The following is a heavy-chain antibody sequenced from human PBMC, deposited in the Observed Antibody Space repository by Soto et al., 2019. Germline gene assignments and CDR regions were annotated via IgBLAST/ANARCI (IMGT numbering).Heavy chain of an antibody. CDR3: ARVTPGNNLYYFSGLDF. CDR2: ISYEGSNT. D-gene: IGHD1-1*01. V-gene: IGHV3-30-3*01. CDR1: GFTFDTYG. Sequence: PLRLSCVASGFTFDTYGIHWVRQAPGKGLQWVALISYEGSNTYYADSVRGRFTISRDNSKNTLYLQMNTLRPEDTGLYYCARVTPGNNLYYFSGLDFWGQGTSVTVSS. J-gene: IGHJ6*02.